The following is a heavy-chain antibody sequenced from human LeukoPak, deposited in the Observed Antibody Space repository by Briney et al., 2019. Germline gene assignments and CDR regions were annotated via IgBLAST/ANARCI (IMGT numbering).Heavy chain of an antibody. V-gene: IGHV3-21*01. J-gene: IGHJ4*02. CDR2: ISTGSSYI. D-gene: IGHD6-19*01. Sequence: GGSLRLSCAASGFTFSSYSMHWVRQAPGKGLEWVSCISTGSSYIYYADSVKGRFTISRDNARNSLYLQMHSLRAEDTALYYCARVQWLATGYYFDYWGQGTLVTVSS. CDR1: GFTFSSYS. CDR3: ARVQWLATGYYFDY.